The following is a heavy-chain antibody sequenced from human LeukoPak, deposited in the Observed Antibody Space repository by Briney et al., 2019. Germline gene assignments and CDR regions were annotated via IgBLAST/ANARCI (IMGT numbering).Heavy chain of an antibody. J-gene: IGHJ4*02. D-gene: IGHD6-19*01. V-gene: IGHV3-49*03. CDR2: IRSRIFCGAP. CDR3: ARGSGRNVMVAW. CDR1: GFTFADFT. Sequence: QTGGSLRLSCSASGFTFADFTMSWFRQSPGQGLEWVGFIRSRIFCGAPEDAASVAARFIISRDESNSIAYLPMNSLQAEHTAVYYCARGSGRNVMVAWWGQGTLVTVSS.